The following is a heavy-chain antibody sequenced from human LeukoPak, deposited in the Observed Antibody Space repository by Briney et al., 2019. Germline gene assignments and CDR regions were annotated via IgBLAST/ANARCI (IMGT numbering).Heavy chain of an antibody. CDR1: GYTFTGYY. J-gene: IGHJ4*02. Sequence: ASVKVSCKASGYTFTGYYMHWVRQAPGQGLEWMGRINPNSGGTNYAQKFQGRVTMTRDTSISTAYMELSRLRSDDTAVYYCAREKYSSSCFDYWGQGTLVTVSS. CDR2: INPNSGGT. D-gene: IGHD6-13*01. V-gene: IGHV1-2*06. CDR3: AREKYSSSCFDY.